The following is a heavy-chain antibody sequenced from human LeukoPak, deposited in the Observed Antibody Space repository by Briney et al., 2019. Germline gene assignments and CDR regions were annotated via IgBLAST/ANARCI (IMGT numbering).Heavy chain of an antibody. J-gene: IGHJ4*02. CDR3: ARGEYGSGSYHIDY. Sequence: SETLSLTCTVSGGSISSSSYYWGWIRQPPGKGLEWIGNIYYSGSTYYNPSLESRVTMSLDTSKNQFSLKLSSVTAADTAVYYCARGEYGSGSYHIDYWGQGTLVTVSS. CDR2: IYYSGST. D-gene: IGHD3-10*01. CDR1: GGSISSSSYY. V-gene: IGHV4-39*07.